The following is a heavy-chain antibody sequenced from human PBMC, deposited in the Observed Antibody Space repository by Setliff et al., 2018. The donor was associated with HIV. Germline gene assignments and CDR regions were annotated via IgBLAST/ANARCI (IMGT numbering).Heavy chain of an antibody. CDR2: IYYSGST. D-gene: IGHD6-13*01. CDR1: GGSISSHY. Sequence: ASETLSLTCTVSGGSISSHYWSWIRQPPGKGLEWIGSIYYSGSTNYNPSLKGRVTISVDTSKNQFSLFLQMDSLRAEDTAFYYCAALGYSSTWNYWGQGTLVTVSS. CDR3: AALGYSSTWNY. J-gene: IGHJ4*02. V-gene: IGHV4-59*11.